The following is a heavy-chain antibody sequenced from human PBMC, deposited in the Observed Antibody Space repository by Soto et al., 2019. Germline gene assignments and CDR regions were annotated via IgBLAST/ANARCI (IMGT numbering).Heavy chain of an antibody. Sequence: EVQLLESGGGLVQPGGSLRLACTASGFTFSTYGMSWVRQAPGKGLEWVSRISDSGGRTYYADPVKARFSISRDNSKNTVCLQTNSLRVEDTAVYFCAKDDCCGGHCYRNWFDPWGQGTLVTVSS. CDR3: AKDDCCGGHCYRNWFDP. D-gene: IGHD2-21*02. V-gene: IGHV3-23*01. CDR2: ISDSGGRT. CDR1: GFTFSTYG. J-gene: IGHJ5*02.